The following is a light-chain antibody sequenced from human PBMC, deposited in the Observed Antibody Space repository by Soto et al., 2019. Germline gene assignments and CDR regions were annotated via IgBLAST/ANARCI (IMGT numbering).Light chain of an antibody. Sequence: DIQMTQSPSTLSASVGDRVTITCRASQSISTWLAWYQQKPGKAPKLLIYKASSLESGVPSRFSGSGSGTEFTLTISSLQPDDFATYYCQQYINRWTFGQATKVEIK. CDR3: QQYINRWT. J-gene: IGKJ1*01. CDR1: QSISTW. CDR2: KAS. V-gene: IGKV1-5*03.